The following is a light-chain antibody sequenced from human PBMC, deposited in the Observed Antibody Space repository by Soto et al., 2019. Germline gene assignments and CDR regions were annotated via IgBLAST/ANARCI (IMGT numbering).Light chain of an antibody. CDR1: QSVSNTY. V-gene: IGKV3-20*01. CDR2: GAS. CDR3: QQYGSSIT. J-gene: IGKJ5*01. Sequence: EIVLTQSPGTLSLSPGERATLSCRASQSVSNTYLAWYQQKPGQTPRLLIYGASSRATGIPDRFSGSGSGTDFTLTTAVYYWQQYGSSITFGQGTRLEIK.